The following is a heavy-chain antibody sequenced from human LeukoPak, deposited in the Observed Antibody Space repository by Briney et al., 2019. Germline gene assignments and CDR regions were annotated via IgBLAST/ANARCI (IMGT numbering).Heavy chain of an antibody. V-gene: IGHV1-2*02. CDR3: AVTYYYDSSGERTFDY. Sequence: ASVKVSCKASRYTFTGYYMHWVRQAPGQGLEWMGWIYPNSGGTNYAQKFQGRVTMTRDTSISTAYMELSRLRSDDTAVYYCAVTYYYDSSGERTFDYWGQGTLVTVSS. J-gene: IGHJ4*02. CDR1: RYTFTGYY. D-gene: IGHD3-22*01. CDR2: IYPNSGGT.